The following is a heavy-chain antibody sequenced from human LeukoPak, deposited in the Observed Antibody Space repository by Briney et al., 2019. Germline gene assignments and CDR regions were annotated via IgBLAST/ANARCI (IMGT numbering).Heavy chain of an antibody. J-gene: IGHJ3*02. CDR1: GFTVSSNY. V-gene: IGHV3-66*01. Sequence: GGSLRLSCAASGFTVSSNYMSWVRQLPGKGLEWVSVIYTVGNTDYADSVKGRFTISRDNSKNTLYLQMNSLRAEDTAVYYCARDGSGSDAFDIWGQGTMVTVSS. CDR3: ARDGSGSDAFDI. CDR2: IYTVGNT. D-gene: IGHD6-19*01.